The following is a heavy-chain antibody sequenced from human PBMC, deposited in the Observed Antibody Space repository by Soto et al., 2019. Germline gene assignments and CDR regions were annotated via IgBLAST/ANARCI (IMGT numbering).Heavy chain of an antibody. CDR3: ARGSSSWYNWFDP. V-gene: IGHV3-33*01. CDR1: GFTFSNYG. D-gene: IGHD6-13*01. J-gene: IGHJ5*02. CDR2: IWYDGSNR. Sequence: QVQLVESGGGVVQPGRSLRLSCAASGFTFSNYGRHWVRQAPGKGLEWVAVIWYDGSNRYYADSVKGRFTISRDNSKNTLFLQMNSLRAEDTAVYYCARGSSSWYNWFDPWGQGTLVTVSS.